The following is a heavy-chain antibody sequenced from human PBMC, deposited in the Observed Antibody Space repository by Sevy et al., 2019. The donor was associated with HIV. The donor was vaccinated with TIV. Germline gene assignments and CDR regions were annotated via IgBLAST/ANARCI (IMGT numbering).Heavy chain of an antibody. CDR1: GGSISSGGFH. J-gene: IGHJ3*02. V-gene: IGHV4-31*03. D-gene: IGHD1-26*01. CDR3: VRTRSGSYYVHVGEFDAFDI. CDR2: IYFSGST. Sequence: SETLSLTCTVSGGSISSGGFHWSWIRQHPGKGLEWIGYIYFSGSTFYNPSLKSRVTISVDTSKNQFYLKLTSVTAADTAVYYCVRTRSGSYYVHVGEFDAFDIWGQGTMVTVSS.